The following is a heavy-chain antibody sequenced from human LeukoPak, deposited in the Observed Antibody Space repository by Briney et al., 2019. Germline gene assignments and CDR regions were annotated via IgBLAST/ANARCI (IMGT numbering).Heavy chain of an antibody. CDR1: GFTFMSFS. D-gene: IGHD2-8*02. CDR2: ITDSGTFT. V-gene: IGHV3-23*01. CDR3: ATYRQVLLPFES. J-gene: IGHJ4*02. Sequence: GGSLRLSCAASGFTFMSFSMGWVRQTPGMGLEWVSAITDSGTFTNYADSVKGRFTISRDNSKNTLYLQMNSLRGEDTAVYYCATYRQVLLPFESWGQGTLVTVSS.